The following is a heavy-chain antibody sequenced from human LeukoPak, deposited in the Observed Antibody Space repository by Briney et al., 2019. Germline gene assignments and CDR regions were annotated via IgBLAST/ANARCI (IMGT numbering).Heavy chain of an antibody. V-gene: IGHV4-59*08. CDR1: GVSITNYY. J-gene: IGHJ4*02. CDR3: ARRGYYGTTGYFVFDF. D-gene: IGHD3-10*01. CDR2: IYYTGST. Sequence: SETLSLTCTVSGVSITNYYWSWIRQPPGKGLEWIGYIYYTGSTNYNLSLKSRVTVSVDASKNQFSLKLSSVTAADTAVYHCARRGYYGTTGYFVFDFWGQGILVTVSS.